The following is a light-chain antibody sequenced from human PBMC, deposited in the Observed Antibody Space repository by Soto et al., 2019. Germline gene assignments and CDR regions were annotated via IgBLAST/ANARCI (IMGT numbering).Light chain of an antibody. CDR2: GAS. CDR3: QQYGSSGT. J-gene: IGKJ1*01. V-gene: IGKV3-20*01. CDR1: QSVSSSY. Sequence: ENVLTQYQATLSLSPGEGATLSCKASQSVSSSYLAWYQQKPGQAPRLLIYGASNRATGIPDRFSGSGSGTDFTLTISRLEPEDFAVYYCQQYGSSGTFGQGTKVDIK.